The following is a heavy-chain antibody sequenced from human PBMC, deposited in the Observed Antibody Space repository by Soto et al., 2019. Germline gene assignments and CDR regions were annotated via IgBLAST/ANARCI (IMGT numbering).Heavy chain of an antibody. D-gene: IGHD6-19*01. CDR1: GFTVSSNY. Sequence: EVQLVESGGGLVQPGGSLRLSCAASGFTVSSNYMNWVRQAPGKGLEWVSVIYSGGSTYYADSVKGRFTISRDNSKNTLYLQMNSLRAEDTAVYYCARSWAVAGSYDYWGQGTLVTVCS. V-gene: IGHV3-66*01. CDR3: ARSWAVAGSYDY. J-gene: IGHJ4*02. CDR2: IYSGGST.